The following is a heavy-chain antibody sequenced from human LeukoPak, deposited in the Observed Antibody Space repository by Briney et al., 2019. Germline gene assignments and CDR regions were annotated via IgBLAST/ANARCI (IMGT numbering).Heavy chain of an antibody. CDR3: ARQRVATFDY. V-gene: IGHV4-59*08. CDR1: GGSISSYY. J-gene: IGHJ4*02. CDR2: IYNSGST. Sequence: SETLSLTCTVSGGSISSYYWSWIRQPPGKGLEWIGYIYNSGSTNYNPSLKSRVTISVDTSKNQFSLKLSSVTAADTAVYYCARQRVATFDYWGQGTLVTVSS. D-gene: IGHD5-12*01.